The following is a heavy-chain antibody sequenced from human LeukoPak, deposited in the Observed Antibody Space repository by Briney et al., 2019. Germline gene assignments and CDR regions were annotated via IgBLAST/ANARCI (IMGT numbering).Heavy chain of an antibody. CDR3: ARDGHCSSTSCSYNWFDP. D-gene: IGHD2-2*03. CDR1: GGTFSSYA. Sequence: GASVKVSCKASGGTFSSYAISWVRQAPGQGLEWMGGIIPIFGTANYAQKFRGRVTITTDESTSTAYMELSSLRSEDTAVYYCARDGHCSSTSCSYNWFDPWGQGTLVTVSS. CDR2: IIPIFGTA. J-gene: IGHJ5*02. V-gene: IGHV1-69*05.